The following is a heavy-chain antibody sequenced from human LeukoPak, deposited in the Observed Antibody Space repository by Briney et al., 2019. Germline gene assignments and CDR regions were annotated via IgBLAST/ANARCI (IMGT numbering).Heavy chain of an antibody. D-gene: IGHD6-19*01. CDR1: GHTFTSYG. CDR2: ISAYNGNT. CDR3: ARRYSSGWYVGVYYYYGMDV. J-gene: IGHJ6*02. V-gene: IGHV1-18*01. Sequence: ASVKVSCKASGHTFTSYGISWVRQAPGQGLEWMGWISAYNGNTNYAQKLQGRVTMTTDTSTSTAYMELRSLRSDDTAVYYCARRYSSGWYVGVYYYYGMDVWGQGTTVTVSS.